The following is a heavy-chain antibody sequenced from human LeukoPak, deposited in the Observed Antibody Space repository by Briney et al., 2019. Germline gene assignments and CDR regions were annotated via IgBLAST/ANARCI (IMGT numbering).Heavy chain of an antibody. CDR2: INPNSGGT. CDR1: GYTFTGYY. Sequence: ASVKVSCKASGYTFTGYYMHWVRQAPGQGLEWMGWINPNSGGTNYAQKFQGRVTMTRDTSISTAYMELSRLRSDDTAVYYCASLGGYDWGSYYYYYGMDVWGQGTTVTVSS. D-gene: IGHD5-12*01. V-gene: IGHV1-2*02. CDR3: ASLGGYDWGSYYYYYGMDV. J-gene: IGHJ6*02.